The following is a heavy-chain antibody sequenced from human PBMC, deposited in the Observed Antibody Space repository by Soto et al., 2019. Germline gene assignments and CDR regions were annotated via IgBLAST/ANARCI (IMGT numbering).Heavy chain of an antibody. J-gene: IGHJ5*02. CDR1: GGSISSSSYY. V-gene: IGHV4-31*03. D-gene: IGHD2-21*02. CDR3: ARSGVTGIVIPSHWFDP. Sequence: PSETLSLTCTVSGGSISSSSYYWSWIRQFPGRGLEWIGCISSSGSTYYNPALNNRISLSLDTSQNQFSLKLLSVTAADTAIYYCARSGVTGIVIPSHWFDPWGQGTLVTVSS. CDR2: ISSSGST.